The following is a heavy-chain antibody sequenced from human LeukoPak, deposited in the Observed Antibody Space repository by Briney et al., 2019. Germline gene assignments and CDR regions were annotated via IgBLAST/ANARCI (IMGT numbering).Heavy chain of an antibody. Sequence: GSLRLSCAASGFTFSSYAMSWVRQAPGKGLEWVSAISGSGGSTYYADSVKGRFTISRDNSKNTLYLQMNSLRAEDTAVYYCAKDLDSSGYYLTFDYWGQGTLVTVSS. D-gene: IGHD3-22*01. CDR3: AKDLDSSGYYLTFDY. CDR2: ISGSGGST. CDR1: GFTFSSYA. V-gene: IGHV3-23*01. J-gene: IGHJ4*02.